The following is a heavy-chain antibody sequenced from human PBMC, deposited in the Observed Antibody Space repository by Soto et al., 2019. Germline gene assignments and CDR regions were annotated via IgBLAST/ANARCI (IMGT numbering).Heavy chain of an antibody. Sequence: EVQLVESGGGLVQPGGSLRLSCAASGFTFSSYWMYWVRQPPGKGLVWVSRTNSDGSDTSYADSVKGRFTISRDNAKNTVYLQMNSLRAEDTAVYYCARDRGWSLFDYWGQGTLVTVSS. J-gene: IGHJ4*02. CDR2: TNSDGSDT. V-gene: IGHV3-74*01. CDR3: ARDRGWSLFDY. CDR1: GFTFSSYW. D-gene: IGHD6-19*01.